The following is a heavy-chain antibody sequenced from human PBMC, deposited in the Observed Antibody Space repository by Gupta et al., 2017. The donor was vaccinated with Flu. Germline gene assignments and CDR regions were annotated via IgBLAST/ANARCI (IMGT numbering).Heavy chain of an antibody. J-gene: IGHJ5*02. CDR3: ARGNESSGNWFDP. V-gene: IGHV3-33*01. Sequence: QVQLVESGGGVVQPGRSLRLSCAASGFTFSNYGMHWVRQTPGKGPEWVAVIWYDGSNKYYADSVKGRFTISRDKSKNTLYLQMNSLRVEDTAVYYCARGNESSGNWFDPWGQGTLVTVSS. CDR1: GFTFSNYG. D-gene: IGHD3-22*01. CDR2: IWYDGSNK.